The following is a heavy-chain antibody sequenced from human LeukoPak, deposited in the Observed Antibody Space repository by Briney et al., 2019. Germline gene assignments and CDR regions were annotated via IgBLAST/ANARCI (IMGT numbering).Heavy chain of an antibody. J-gene: IGHJ5*02. CDR3: ARGGTYSSGLPGS. D-gene: IGHD5-18*01. V-gene: IGHV3-74*01. CDR2: INSDGSST. Sequence: QPGGSLRLSCAASGFTFSGYWMHWVRQAPGKGLVWVSRINSDGSSTNYADSVKGRFTISRDYAKNTLYLQMNTLRAEDTAVYYCARGGTYSSGLPGSWGQGTLVTVSS. CDR1: GFTFSGYW.